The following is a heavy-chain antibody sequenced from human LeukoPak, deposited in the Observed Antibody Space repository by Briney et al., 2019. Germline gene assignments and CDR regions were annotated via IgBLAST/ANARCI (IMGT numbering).Heavy chain of an antibody. V-gene: IGHV3-30*02. CDR1: GFTFSSYG. Sequence: GGSLRLSCAVSGFTFSSYGMHWVRQAPGKGLEWVAFIRYDGSNTYYADSVKGRFTISRDNSKNTLYLQMDTLSAEDTAVYYCAKSYSSGSGSYSAGHFDYWGQGTLVTVSS. CDR2: IRYDGSNT. D-gene: IGHD3-10*01. CDR3: AKSYSSGSGSYSAGHFDY. J-gene: IGHJ4*02.